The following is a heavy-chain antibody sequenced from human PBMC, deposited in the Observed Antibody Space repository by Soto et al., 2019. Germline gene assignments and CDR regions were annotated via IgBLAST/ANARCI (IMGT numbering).Heavy chain of an antibody. Sequence: GGSLRLSCAASGFTFSSYAMHWVRQAPGKGLEWVAVISYDGSNKYYADSVKGRFTISRDNSKNTLYLQMNSLRAEDTAVYYCAIDRFYGDLAIFSYSGQGTLVTVSA. CDR3: AIDRFYGDLAIFSY. D-gene: IGHD4-17*01. CDR1: GFTFSSYA. J-gene: IGHJ4*02. V-gene: IGHV3-30-3*01. CDR2: ISYDGSNK.